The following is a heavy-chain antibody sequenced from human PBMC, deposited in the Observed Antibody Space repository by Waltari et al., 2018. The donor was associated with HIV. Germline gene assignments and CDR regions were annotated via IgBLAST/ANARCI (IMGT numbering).Heavy chain of an antibody. CDR3: ARDSRGSTWSLNWFDP. Sequence: EVQLVESGGGPVKPGESLRLSCVTSGFIFNSYSMNWVRQAPGKGPEWVSSSSSSGNFKHYADSVKGRFTISRDNAENSLYLQMNGLRAEDTAIYYCARDSRGSTWSLNWFDPWGQGTLVTVSS. CDR1: GFIFNSYS. V-gene: IGHV3-21*02. CDR2: SSSSGNFK. J-gene: IGHJ5*02. D-gene: IGHD6-6*01.